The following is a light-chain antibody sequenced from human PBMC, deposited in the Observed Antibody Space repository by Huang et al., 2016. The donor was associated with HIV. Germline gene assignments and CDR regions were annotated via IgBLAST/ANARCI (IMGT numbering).Light chain of an antibody. J-gene: IGKJ2*01. CDR2: A. CDR3: QQYKAWPQYT. Sequence: IVMTQSPATLSVSPGETATLFCRASQSVGNTLAWYQQKPGQAPMLLIYAAGIPARFTLTISSLQSEDLAVYYCQQYKAWPQYTFGQGTRLEIQ. CDR1: QSVGNT. V-gene: IGKV3-15*01.